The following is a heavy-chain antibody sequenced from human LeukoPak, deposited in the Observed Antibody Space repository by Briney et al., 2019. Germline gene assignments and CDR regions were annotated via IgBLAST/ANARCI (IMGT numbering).Heavy chain of an antibody. D-gene: IGHD1-1*01. Sequence: GASVKVSCKVSGYTLTELSMHWVRQAPGKGLEWMGGLDPEDGETIYAQKFQGRVTMTEDTSTDTAYMELSSLRSEDTAVYYCATQQSLLEPRFDYWGQGTLVTVSS. CDR3: ATQQSLLEPRFDY. CDR2: LDPEDGET. CDR1: GYTLTELS. V-gene: IGHV1-24*01. J-gene: IGHJ4*02.